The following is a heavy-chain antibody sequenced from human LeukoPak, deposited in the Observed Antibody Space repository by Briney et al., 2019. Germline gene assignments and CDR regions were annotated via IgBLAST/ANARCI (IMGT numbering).Heavy chain of an antibody. CDR2: IYYSGNT. V-gene: IGHV4-39*07. D-gene: IGHD6-13*01. Sequence: PSETLSLTCAVSGDSISSSSFYWAWIRQPPGKGLEWIGSIYYSGNTFYNPSLKSRVTISVDTSKNQFSLKLTSVTATDTAVYYCARSRRSWSTFDYWGQGTLVTVSS. CDR3: ARSRRSWSTFDY. J-gene: IGHJ4*02. CDR1: GDSISSSSFY.